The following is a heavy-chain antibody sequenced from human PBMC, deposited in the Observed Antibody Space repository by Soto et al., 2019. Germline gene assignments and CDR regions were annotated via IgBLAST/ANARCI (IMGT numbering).Heavy chain of an antibody. CDR1: GYTFTSYD. Sequence: ASVKVSCKASGYTFTSYDINWVRQATGQGLEWMGWMNPNSGNTGCAQKFQGRVTMTRNTSISTAYMELSSLRSEDTAVYYCARGGYCSSTSCHAHYYYMDVWGKGTTVTVSS. V-gene: IGHV1-8*01. CDR2: MNPNSGNT. J-gene: IGHJ6*03. CDR3: ARGGYCSSTSCHAHYYYMDV. D-gene: IGHD2-2*01.